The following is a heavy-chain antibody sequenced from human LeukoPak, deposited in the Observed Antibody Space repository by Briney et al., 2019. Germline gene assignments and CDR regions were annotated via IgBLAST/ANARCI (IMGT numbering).Heavy chain of an antibody. CDR3: AREGGYDPGRFDY. D-gene: IGHD5-12*01. CDR1: GFTVSSNY. CDR2: IYSGGST. V-gene: IGHV3-66*01. Sequence: PGGSLRLSCAASGFTVSSNYMSWVRQAPGKGLEWVSVIYSGGSTYYADSVKGRFTISRDNSKNTLYLQMNSLRAEDTAVYYCAREGGYDPGRFDYWGQGTLVTVSS. J-gene: IGHJ4*02.